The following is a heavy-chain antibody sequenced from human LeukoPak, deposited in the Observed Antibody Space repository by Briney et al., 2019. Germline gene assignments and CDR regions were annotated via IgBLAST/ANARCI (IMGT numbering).Heavy chain of an antibody. CDR3: ARTPPGGWYGSLDY. CDR1: GFIVSTFE. V-gene: IGHV3-21*01. Sequence: GGSLRLSCEASGFIVSTFEMNWVRQTPGKGLEWVSLISSSSSSIFYADSVKGRFTISRDSAKNSLYLQMNSLRGEDTAVYYCARTPPGGWYGSLDYWGQGTLVTVSS. CDR2: ISSSSSSI. J-gene: IGHJ4*02. D-gene: IGHD6-19*01.